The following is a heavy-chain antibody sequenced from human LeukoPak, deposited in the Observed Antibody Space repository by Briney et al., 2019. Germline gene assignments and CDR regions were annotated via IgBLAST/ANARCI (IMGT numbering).Heavy chain of an antibody. D-gene: IGHD2-21*02. Sequence: SETLSLTCAVSGGSISSSGYSWSWIRQPPGKGLEWIGYNHHTGSTYYNPSLKSRVTISVDRSKNQFSLKLSSVTAADTAMYFCARTPTYCGGDCYYFDPWGQGTLVTVSS. CDR2: NHHTGST. CDR3: ARTPTYCGGDCYYFDP. V-gene: IGHV4-30-2*01. CDR1: GGSISSSGYS. J-gene: IGHJ5*02.